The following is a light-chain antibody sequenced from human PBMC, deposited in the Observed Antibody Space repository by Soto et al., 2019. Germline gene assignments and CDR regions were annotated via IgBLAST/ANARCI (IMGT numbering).Light chain of an antibody. Sequence: QSVLTQPPSASGSPGQSVTISCTGTSGDVGGYNYVSWYQQHPGKAPKLMIYEVTKRPSGVPDRFSGSKTGNTASLTVSGLQAEDEVDYYCCSYAGSNNLVFGGGAKLTVL. J-gene: IGLJ2*01. CDR1: SGDVGGYNY. V-gene: IGLV2-8*01. CDR2: EVT. CDR3: CSYAGSNNLV.